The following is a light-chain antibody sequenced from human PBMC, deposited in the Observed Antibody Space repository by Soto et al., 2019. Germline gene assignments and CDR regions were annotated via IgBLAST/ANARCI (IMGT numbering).Light chain of an antibody. V-gene: IGLV1-44*01. CDR1: SSNIGGDT. Sequence: QSVLTQPPSVSGTPGQTVTISCSGSSSNIGGDTVSWYQQLPGTAPKLLIFTNNQRPSGVPDRFSGSKSGTSASLAITGLQFGDEADYYCAAWDDSLNVWVFGGGTKLTVL. CDR2: TNN. J-gene: IGLJ3*02. CDR3: AAWDDSLNVWV.